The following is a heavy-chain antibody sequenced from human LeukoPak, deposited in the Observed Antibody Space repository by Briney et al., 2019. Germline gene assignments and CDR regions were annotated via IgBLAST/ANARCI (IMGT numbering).Heavy chain of an antibody. D-gene: IGHD2-2*01. V-gene: IGHV4-39*07. J-gene: IGHJ5*02. Sequence: SSETLSLTCTVSGGSISSSSYYWGWIRQPPGKGLEWIGSIYYSGSAYYNPSLKSRVTISVDTSKNQFSLKLSSVTAADTAVYYCARRGPYIVVVSAAIRWIWFDPWGQGTLVTVSS. CDR3: ARRGPYIVVVSAAIRWIWFDP. CDR1: GGSISSSSYY. CDR2: IYYSGSA.